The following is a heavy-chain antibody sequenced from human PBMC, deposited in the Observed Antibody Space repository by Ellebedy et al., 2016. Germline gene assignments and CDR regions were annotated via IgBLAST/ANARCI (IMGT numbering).Heavy chain of an antibody. D-gene: IGHD6-13*01. Sequence: GESLKISXAASEFTFSGYDMNWVRQAPGKGLEWVSYIFRSSSAIYYADSVKGRFTTSRDNAKNSLFLEMNSLRAEDTGVYFCAGGAEQPYGLDVWGQGTTVTVSS. J-gene: IGHJ6*02. CDR2: IFRSSSAI. CDR1: EFTFSGYD. V-gene: IGHV3-48*01. CDR3: AGGAEQPYGLDV.